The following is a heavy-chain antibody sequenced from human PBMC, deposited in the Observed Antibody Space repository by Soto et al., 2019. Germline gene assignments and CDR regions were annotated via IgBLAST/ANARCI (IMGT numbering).Heavy chain of an antibody. CDR2: IYSGGST. Sequence: GGSLRLSCAASGFTVSSNYMSWVRQAPGKGLEWVSVIYSGGSTYYADSVKGRFTISRDNSKNTLYLQMNSLRAEDTAVYYCARGGRDFWSGYFDYWGQGTLVTVSS. J-gene: IGHJ4*02. CDR1: GFTVSSNY. V-gene: IGHV3-53*01. CDR3: ARGGRDFWSGYFDY. D-gene: IGHD3-3*01.